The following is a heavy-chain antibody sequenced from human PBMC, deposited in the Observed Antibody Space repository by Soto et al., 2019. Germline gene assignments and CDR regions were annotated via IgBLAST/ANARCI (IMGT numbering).Heavy chain of an antibody. CDR2: ISYDGSNK. CDR1: GFTFSSYA. J-gene: IGHJ5*02. V-gene: IGHV3-30-3*01. CDR3: AREEQLVQLDRWFDP. D-gene: IGHD6-6*01. Sequence: PGGSLRLSCAASGFTFSSYAMHWVRQAPGKGLEWVAVISYDGSNKYYADSVKGRFTISRDNSKNTLYLQMNSLRAEDTAVYYSAREEQLVQLDRWFDPWGQGTLVTVSS.